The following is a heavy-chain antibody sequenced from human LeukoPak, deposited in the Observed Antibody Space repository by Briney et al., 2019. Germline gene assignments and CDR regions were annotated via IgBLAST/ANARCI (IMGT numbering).Heavy chain of an antibody. Sequence: SETLSLTCTVSGGSISSYYWSWIRQPPGKGLEWIGYISYSGSTNYNPSLKSRVTISVDTSKNQSSLKLSSVTAADTAVYYCAREIVGAQVGHDAFDIWGQGTMVTVSS. CDR3: AREIVGAQVGHDAFDI. CDR2: ISYSGST. J-gene: IGHJ3*02. V-gene: IGHV4-59*01. D-gene: IGHD1-26*01. CDR1: GGSISSYY.